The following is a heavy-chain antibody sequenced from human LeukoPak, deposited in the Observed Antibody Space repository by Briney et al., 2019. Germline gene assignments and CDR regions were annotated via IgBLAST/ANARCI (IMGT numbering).Heavy chain of an antibody. CDR1: GFTFSNYA. D-gene: IGHD4-23*01. V-gene: IGHV3-30*01. J-gene: IGHJ3*01. Sequence: GTSLRLSCEASGFTFSNYAMPWVRQAPGKGLEWVAITSSDESHKYYADSVRGRFTISRDNSKNTLYLQMKNLRAEDTAVFYCATTHSNSQAFDVWGQGTMVTVAS. CDR3: ATTHSNSQAFDV. CDR2: TSSDESHK.